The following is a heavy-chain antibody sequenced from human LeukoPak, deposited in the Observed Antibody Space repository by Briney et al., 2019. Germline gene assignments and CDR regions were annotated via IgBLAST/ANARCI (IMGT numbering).Heavy chain of an antibody. CDR3: ARESPVFDN. CDR1: GFRFYNYA. CDR2: ISDDGGST. V-gene: IGHV3-23*01. Sequence: GGSLRLSCAASGFRFYNYAMTWVRQAPGKGLEWVSVISDDGGSTYYADSVKGRFTISRDNSKNTLFLQMNSLRADDTAVYHCARESPVFDNWGQETLVTVSS. J-gene: IGHJ4*02.